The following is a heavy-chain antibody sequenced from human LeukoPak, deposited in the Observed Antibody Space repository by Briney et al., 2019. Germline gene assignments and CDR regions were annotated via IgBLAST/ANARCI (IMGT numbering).Heavy chain of an antibody. Sequence: ASVKVSCKASGYTFTGYYMHWVRQAPGQGLEWMGWINPNSGGTNYAQKFQGWVTMTRDTSISTAYMKLSRLRSDDTAVYYCACSTTGTTWGLYGMDVWGKGTTVTVSS. J-gene: IGHJ6*04. CDR2: INPNSGGT. V-gene: IGHV1-2*04. D-gene: IGHD1-1*01. CDR1: GYTFTGYY. CDR3: ACSTTGTTWGLYGMDV.